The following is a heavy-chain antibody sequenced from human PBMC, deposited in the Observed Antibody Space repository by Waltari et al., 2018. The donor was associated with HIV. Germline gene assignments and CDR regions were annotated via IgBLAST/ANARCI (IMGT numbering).Heavy chain of an antibody. J-gene: IGHJ4*02. V-gene: IGHV3-7*01. CDR2: IKQDGSEK. Sequence: EVQLVESGGGLVQPGGSLRLSGAASAFTFSSYWMSWVRQAPGKGLECVANIKQDGSEKSYVDSVKGRFTISRDNAKNSLYLQMNNLRAEDTAVYYCARLRGGYDFDYWGQGTLVTVSS. CDR3: ARLRGGYDFDY. D-gene: IGHD5-12*01. CDR1: AFTFSSYW.